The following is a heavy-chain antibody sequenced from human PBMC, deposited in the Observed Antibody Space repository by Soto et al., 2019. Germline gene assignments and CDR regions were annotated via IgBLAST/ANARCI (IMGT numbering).Heavy chain of an antibody. Sequence: GESLKISCAASGFSFSSYWTHWVRQAPGKGLVWVSHINSDGSSATYADSVKGRFTISRDNAKNTLYLQMNSLRAEDTAVYYCARAYSSSWYYFDYWGQGTLVTVSS. V-gene: IGHV3-74*03. J-gene: IGHJ4*02. CDR1: GFSFSSYW. CDR2: INSDGSSA. D-gene: IGHD6-13*01. CDR3: ARAYSSSWYYFDY.